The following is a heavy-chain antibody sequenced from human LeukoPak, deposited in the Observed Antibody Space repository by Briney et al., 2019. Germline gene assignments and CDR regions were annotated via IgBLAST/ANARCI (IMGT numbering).Heavy chain of an antibody. Sequence: SETLSLTCTVSGGSISSGGYYWSWIRQHPGKGLEWIGYIYYSGSTYYNPSLKSRVTISVDTSKNQFSLKLSSVTAADTAVYYCAGGSGWYHSFDYWGQGTLVTVSS. V-gene: IGHV4-31*03. CDR1: GGSISSGGYY. CDR3: AGGSGWYHSFDY. J-gene: IGHJ4*02. D-gene: IGHD6-19*01. CDR2: IYYSGST.